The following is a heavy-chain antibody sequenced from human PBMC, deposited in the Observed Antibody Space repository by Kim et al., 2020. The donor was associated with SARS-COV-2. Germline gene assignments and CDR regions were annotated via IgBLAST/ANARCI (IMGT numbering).Heavy chain of an antibody. Sequence: SVKVSCKASGFTFTSSAMQWVRQARGQRLEWIGWIVVGSGNTNYAQKFQERVTITRDMSTSTAYMELSSLRSEDTAVYYCAADPDYGDYTHDAFDIWGQGTMVTVSS. V-gene: IGHV1-58*02. CDR1: GFTFTSSA. CDR2: IVVGSGNT. D-gene: IGHD4-17*01. CDR3: AADPDYGDYTHDAFDI. J-gene: IGHJ3*02.